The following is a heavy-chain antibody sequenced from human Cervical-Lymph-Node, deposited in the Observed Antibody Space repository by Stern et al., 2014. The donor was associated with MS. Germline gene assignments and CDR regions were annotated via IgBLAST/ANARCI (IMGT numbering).Heavy chain of an antibody. V-gene: IGHV1-46*02. CDR1: GYTFNNYF. CDR2: IDPSGGST. CDR3: ARWSTDDDPDFDY. J-gene: IGHJ4*02. Sequence: VQLVESGAEVEKPGASVKVSCKSSGYTFNNYFMHWVRQAPGQGLEWLGIIDPSGGSTNYAPEFQGRVTMTADTSTTTVYMQLSSLKSEDTAVYYCARWSTDDDPDFDYWGQGTLVTVSS. D-gene: IGHD1-26*01.